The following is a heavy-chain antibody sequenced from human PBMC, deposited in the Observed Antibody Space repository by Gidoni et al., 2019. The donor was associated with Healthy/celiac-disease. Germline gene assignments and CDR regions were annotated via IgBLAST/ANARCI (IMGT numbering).Heavy chain of an antibody. CDR1: GGSISSGGYS. D-gene: IGHD5-18*01. CDR3: ARVGTAMVFDY. V-gene: IGHV4-30-2*01. J-gene: IGHJ4*02. Sequence: QLQLQESGSGLVKPSQTLSLTCAVSGGSISSGGYSWSWIRQPPGKGLEWIGYIYHSGSTYYNPSLKSRVTISVDRSKNQFSLKLSSVTAADTAVYYCARVGTAMVFDYWGQGTLVTVSS. CDR2: IYHSGST.